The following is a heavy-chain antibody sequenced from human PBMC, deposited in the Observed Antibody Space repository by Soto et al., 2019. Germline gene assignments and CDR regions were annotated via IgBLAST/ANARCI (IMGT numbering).Heavy chain of an antibody. CDR2: IYPGDSDT. CDR3: ARQRFLEDPADRYYYYYGMDV. J-gene: IGHJ6*02. V-gene: IGHV5-51*01. D-gene: IGHD3-3*01. Sequence: GESLKISCKGSGYSFTSYWIGWVRQMPGKGLEWMGIIYPGDSDTRYNPSFQGQVTISADKSISTAYLQWSSLKASDTAMYYCARQRFLEDPADRYYYYYGMDVWGQGTTVTVSS. CDR1: GYSFTSYW.